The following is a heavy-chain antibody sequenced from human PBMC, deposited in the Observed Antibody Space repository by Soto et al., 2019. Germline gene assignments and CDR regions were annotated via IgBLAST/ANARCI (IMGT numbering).Heavy chain of an antibody. CDR2: INHSGST. J-gene: IGHJ6*02. CDR3: ARMSPVRYYYGSGSYYSPHGMDV. Sequence: SETLSLTCAFYCGSFIGYYWSWIRQPPGKGLEWIGEINHSGSTNYNPSLKSRVTISVDTSKNQFSLKLSSVTAADTAVYYCARMSPVRYYYGSGSYYSPHGMDVWGQGTTVTVSS. V-gene: IGHV4-34*01. D-gene: IGHD3-10*01. CDR1: CGSFIGYY.